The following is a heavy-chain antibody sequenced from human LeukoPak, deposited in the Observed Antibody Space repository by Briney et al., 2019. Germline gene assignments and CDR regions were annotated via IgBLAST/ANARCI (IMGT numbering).Heavy chain of an antibody. Sequence: SETLSLTCAVSGASMNTHYWSWIRQPPGKGLERIGYMFDTVTTKDNPSLKSRFALSADTSKNQFSLRLTSVTAADTAVYYCATIKRGNIFGYFDFWGQGIPVTVSS. CDR1: GASMNTHY. J-gene: IGHJ4*02. CDR2: MFDTVTT. CDR3: ATIKRGNIFGYFDF. D-gene: IGHD5-18*01. V-gene: IGHV4-59*11.